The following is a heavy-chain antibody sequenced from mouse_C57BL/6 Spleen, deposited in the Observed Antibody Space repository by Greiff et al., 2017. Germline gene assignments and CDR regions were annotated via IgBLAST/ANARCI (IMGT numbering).Heavy chain of an antibody. CDR1: GYTFTSYT. Sequence: QVQLKQSGAELARPGASVKMSCKASGYTFTSYTMHWVKQRPGQGLEWIGYINPSSGYTKYNQKFKDKATLTADKSSSTAYMQLSSLTSEDSAVYYCARPYGYDGSPHYFDYWGQGTTLTVSS. CDR3: ARPYGYDGSPHYFDY. J-gene: IGHJ2*01. V-gene: IGHV1-4*01. CDR2: INPSSGYT. D-gene: IGHD2-2*01.